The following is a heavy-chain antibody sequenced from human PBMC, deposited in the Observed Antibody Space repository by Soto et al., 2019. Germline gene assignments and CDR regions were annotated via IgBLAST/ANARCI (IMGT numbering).Heavy chain of an antibody. J-gene: IGHJ4*02. CDR1: GGSISSSSYY. Sequence: SETLSLTCTVSGGSISSSSYYWGWIRQPPGKGLEWIGSIYYSGTTYYNPSLKSRFTISVDTSKNRLSLKLSSVTAADTAVYYCARQGGPRGITFGGVTLSLVDYWGQGTLVTVSS. D-gene: IGHD3-16*01. V-gene: IGHV4-39*01. CDR2: IYYSGTT. CDR3: ARQGGPRGITFGGVTLSLVDY.